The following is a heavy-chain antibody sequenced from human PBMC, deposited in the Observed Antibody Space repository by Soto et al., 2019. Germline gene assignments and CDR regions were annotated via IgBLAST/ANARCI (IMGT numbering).Heavy chain of an antibody. CDR1: GFTFSSFE. V-gene: IGHV3-48*03. J-gene: IGHJ4*02. CDR2: ISISSSTI. Sequence: PVGSLRLSCAASGFTFSSFEMNWVRQAPGKGLEWVSYISISSSTIYYADSVKGRFTISRDNAKNSLYLQMDSLRAEDTAVYYCARDRDTANYFDYWGQGTLVTVSS. CDR3: ARDRDTANYFDY. D-gene: IGHD5-18*01.